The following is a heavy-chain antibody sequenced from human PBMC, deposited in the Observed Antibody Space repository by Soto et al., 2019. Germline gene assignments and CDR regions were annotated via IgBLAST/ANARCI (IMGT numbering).Heavy chain of an antibody. CDR3: ARKSGYSYGTGGTYNWFDP. V-gene: IGHV4-34*01. CDR2: INHSGST. Sequence: SETLSLTCAVYGGSFSGYYWSWIRQPPGKGLEWIGEINHSGSTNYNPSLKSRVTISVDTSKNQFSLKLSSVTAADTAVYYCARKSGYSYGTGGTYNWFDPWGQGTLVTVSS. D-gene: IGHD5-18*01. CDR1: GGSFSGYY. J-gene: IGHJ5*02.